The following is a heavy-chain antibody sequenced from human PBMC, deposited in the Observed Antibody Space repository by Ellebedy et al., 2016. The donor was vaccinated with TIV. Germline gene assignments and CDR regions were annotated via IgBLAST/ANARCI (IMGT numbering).Heavy chain of an antibody. CDR1: GYTFTKYY. CDR2: INPRHGTT. V-gene: IGHV1-46*04. Sequence: ASVKVSCKASGYTFTKYYIHWVRQAPGPGLEWMGVINPRHGTTTSAQRLQGRFTMTRDTSTRTVYMELRSLRSDDTAVYYCARDQEASQYYYGSGTYIVWFDPWGPGTLVTVSS. J-gene: IGHJ5*02. CDR3: ARDQEASQYYYGSGTYIVWFDP. D-gene: IGHD3-10*01.